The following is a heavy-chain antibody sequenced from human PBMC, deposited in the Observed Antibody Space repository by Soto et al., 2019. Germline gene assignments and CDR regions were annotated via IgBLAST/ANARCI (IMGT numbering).Heavy chain of an antibody. CDR2: IVVGSGIT. CDR1: GFTFITSA. J-gene: IGHJ6*02. CDR3: AAGIAYFGMDV. D-gene: IGHD6-13*01. V-gene: IGHV1-58*02. Sequence: QMQLVQSGPQVKKPGTSVKVSCKASGFTFITSAMQWVRQARGQRLEWIGWIVVGSGITNYAQKFQERVTITRDMSTSTAYMELSSLRSEDTAVYYCAAGIAYFGMDVWGQGTTVTVSS.